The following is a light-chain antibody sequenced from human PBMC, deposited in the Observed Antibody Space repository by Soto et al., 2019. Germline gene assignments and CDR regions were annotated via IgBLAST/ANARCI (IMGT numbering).Light chain of an antibody. CDR1: QSVSSF. V-gene: IGKV3D-15*01. J-gene: IGKJ5*01. Sequence: EGVMTQSPGTLSLSPGERATLSCRASQSVSSFLAWYHQIPGQAPRLLIYGASTRATGVPARFSGSGSGTEFTLTISSLQSEDFAVYYCQQRSNWLPITFGQGTRLEIK. CDR2: GAS. CDR3: QQRSNWLPIT.